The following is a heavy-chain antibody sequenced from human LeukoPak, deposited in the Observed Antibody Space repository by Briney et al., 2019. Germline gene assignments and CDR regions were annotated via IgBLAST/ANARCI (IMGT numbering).Heavy chain of an antibody. J-gene: IGHJ4*02. Sequence: PAGSLRLSCAASGFTFSNFAMSWVRQAPGKGLEWVSGISASGPSTYYADSVKGRFTISRDNSKNTVYLQMNSLRAEDTAVYYCAKHLAVAGTLAAYWGQGTLVTVSS. CDR3: AKHLAVAGTLAAY. V-gene: IGHV3-23*01. D-gene: IGHD6-19*01. CDR2: ISASGPST. CDR1: GFTFSNFA.